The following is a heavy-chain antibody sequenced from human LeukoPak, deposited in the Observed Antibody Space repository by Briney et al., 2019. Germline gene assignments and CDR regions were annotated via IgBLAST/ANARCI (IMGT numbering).Heavy chain of an antibody. Sequence: GASVKVSCKASDYTFTSYGISWVRQAPGQGLEWMGWINTYNGNTNYAQKLQGRVTMTTDTSTSTAYMELRSLRSDDTAVYYCARDVHDRSGYYAADAFDIWGQGTIVTVSS. J-gene: IGHJ3*02. CDR3: ARDVHDRSGYYAADAFDI. CDR1: DYTFTSYG. V-gene: IGHV1-18*01. D-gene: IGHD3-22*01. CDR2: INTYNGNT.